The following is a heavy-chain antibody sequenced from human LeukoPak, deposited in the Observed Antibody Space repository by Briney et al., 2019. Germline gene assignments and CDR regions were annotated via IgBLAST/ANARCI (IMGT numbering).Heavy chain of an antibody. D-gene: IGHD4-11*01. CDR1: GGSISSGGYY. Sequence: SETLSLTCTVSGGSISSGGYYWSWIRQPPGKGLEWIGYIYHSGSTYYNPSLKSRVTISVDRSKNQFSLKLSSVTAADTAVYYCATHDYSNYAFDYWGQGTPVTVSS. V-gene: IGHV4-30-2*01. CDR3: ATHDYSNYAFDY. J-gene: IGHJ4*02. CDR2: IYHSGST.